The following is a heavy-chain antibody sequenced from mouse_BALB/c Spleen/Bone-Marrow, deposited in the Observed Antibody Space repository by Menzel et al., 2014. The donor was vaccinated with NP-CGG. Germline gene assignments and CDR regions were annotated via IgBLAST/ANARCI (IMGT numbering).Heavy chain of an antibody. V-gene: IGHV7-1*02. CDR3: ARDDYGRAWFAY. J-gene: IGHJ3*01. D-gene: IGHD2-4*01. CDR1: GFIFSDFY. CDR2: SRNKANDYTT. Sequence: EVKLVESGGGLVQPGGSLILSCAPSGFIFSDFYMEWVHQPPGKRLEWIAASRNKANDYTTEYSASVKGRFIVSRDTSQSILYLQMNALRAEDTAIYYCARDDYGRAWFAYWGQGTLVTVSA.